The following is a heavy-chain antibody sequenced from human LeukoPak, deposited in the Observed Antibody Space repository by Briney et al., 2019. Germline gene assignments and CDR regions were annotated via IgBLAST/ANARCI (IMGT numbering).Heavy chain of an antibody. J-gene: IGHJ4*02. Sequence: PSETLSLTCAVYGGSFSGYYWSWIRQPPGKGLEWIGEINHSGSTNYNPSLKSRVTISVDTSKNQFSLKLSSVTAADTAVYYCARDSPGYSSGWYGSLGYYFDYRGQGTLVTVSS. V-gene: IGHV4-34*01. CDR3: ARDSPGYSSGWYGSLGYYFDY. D-gene: IGHD6-19*01. CDR2: INHSGST. CDR1: GGSFSGYY.